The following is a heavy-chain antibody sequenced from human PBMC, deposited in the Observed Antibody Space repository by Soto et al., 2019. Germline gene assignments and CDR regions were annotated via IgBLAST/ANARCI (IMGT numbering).Heavy chain of an antibody. V-gene: IGHV3-23*01. CDR1: GFTFSSYA. J-gene: IGHJ4*02. CDR3: AKERLHKKAAAGNNPYDY. D-gene: IGHD6-13*01. CDR2: ISGSGGST. Sequence: PGGSLRLSCAASGFTFSSYAMSWVRQAPGKGLEWVSAISGSGGSTYYADSVKGRFTISRDNSKNTLYLQMNSLRAEDTAVYYCAKERLHKKAAAGNNPYDYWGQGTLVTVSS.